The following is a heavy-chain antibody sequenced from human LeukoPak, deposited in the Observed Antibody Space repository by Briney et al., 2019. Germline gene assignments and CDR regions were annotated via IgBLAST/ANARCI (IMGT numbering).Heavy chain of an antibody. J-gene: IGHJ4*02. CDR2: IYHSGST. CDR1: GYSISSGYY. V-gene: IGHV4-38-2*01. Sequence: PSETLSLTCAVSGYSISSGYYWGWIRQPPGKGLEWIGSIYHSGSTYYNPSLKSRVTISVDTSKNQFSLKLSSVTAAGTAVYYCARSSIAARGTPDYWGQGTLVTVSS. CDR3: ARSSIAARGTPDY. D-gene: IGHD6-6*01.